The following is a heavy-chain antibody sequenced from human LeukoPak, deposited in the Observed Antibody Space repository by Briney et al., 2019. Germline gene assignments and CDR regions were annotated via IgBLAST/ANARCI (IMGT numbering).Heavy chain of an antibody. CDR3: ATGPSRWLQYDY. V-gene: IGHV1-24*01. D-gene: IGHD5-24*01. CDR1: GYTLTELS. CDR2: FDPEDGET. Sequence: APVKVSCKVSGYTLTELSMHWVRQAPGKGLEWMGGFDPEDGETIYAQKFQGRVTMTEDTSTDTAYMELSSLRSEDTAVYYCATGPSRWLQYDYWGQGTLVTVSS. J-gene: IGHJ4*02.